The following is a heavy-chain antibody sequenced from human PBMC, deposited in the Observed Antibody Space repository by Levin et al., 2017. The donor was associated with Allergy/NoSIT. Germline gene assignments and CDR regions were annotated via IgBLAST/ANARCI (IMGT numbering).Heavy chain of an antibody. CDR3: ARMDRCGGDCFILDH. CDR1: GFTFSDYY. D-gene: IGHD2-21*02. Sequence: KAGGSLRLSCAASGFTFSDYYMSWIRRAPGKGLEWVSYISGSGSIIYYSDSVKGRFTISRDNARNSLYLQLNSLRGEDTAVYFCARMDRCGGDCFILDHWGQGTLVTVSS. CDR2: ISGSGSII. J-gene: IGHJ4*02. V-gene: IGHV3-11*01.